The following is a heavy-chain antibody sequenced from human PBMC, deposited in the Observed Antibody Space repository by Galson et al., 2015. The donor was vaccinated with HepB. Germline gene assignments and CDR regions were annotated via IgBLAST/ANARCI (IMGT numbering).Heavy chain of an antibody. J-gene: IGHJ5*02. V-gene: IGHV3-74*01. CDR1: GFTFSSYW. CDR2: INSAGSST. Sequence: SLRLSCAASGFTFSSYWMHWVRQGPGKGLVSVSRINSAGSSTSYADSVKGRFTISRDNAKNTLYLEMNNLRAEDTAVYYCARPRDSSGWQARSWFDPWGQGTLVTVSS. CDR3: ARPRDSSGWQARSWFDP. D-gene: IGHD6-19*01.